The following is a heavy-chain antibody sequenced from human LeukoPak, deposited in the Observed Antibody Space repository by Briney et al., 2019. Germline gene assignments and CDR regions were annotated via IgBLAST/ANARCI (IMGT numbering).Heavy chain of an antibody. CDR3: AKQLGYCSDGSCYFPY. V-gene: IGHV3-23*01. Sequence: PSETLSLTCAVSGGSISSSSGNCWTWVRQAPGKGLEWVSAISNNGGYTYYADSVQGRFTISRDNSKSTLCLQMNSLRAEDTAVYYCAKQLGYCSDGSCYFPYWGQGTLVTVSS. CDR2: ISNNGGYT. J-gene: IGHJ4*02. D-gene: IGHD2-15*01. CDR1: GGSISSSSGNC.